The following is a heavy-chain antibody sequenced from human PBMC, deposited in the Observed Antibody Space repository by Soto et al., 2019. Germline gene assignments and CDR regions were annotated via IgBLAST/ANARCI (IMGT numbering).Heavy chain of an antibody. CDR1: GGSINSNRW. CDR3: AGQWAAGYGALDP. Sequence: QVKLQESGPGLVKPSGTLSLTCAVSGGSINSNRWWTWVRQAPGKGLEWIGAIHDGGTTNYNLSLKSGVTLSIDESKNQCSLDMKSVSAADTAVYYCAGQWAAGYGALDPWGQGILVTVSS. D-gene: IGHD3-9*01. CDR2: IHDGGTT. J-gene: IGHJ5*02. V-gene: IGHV4-4*02.